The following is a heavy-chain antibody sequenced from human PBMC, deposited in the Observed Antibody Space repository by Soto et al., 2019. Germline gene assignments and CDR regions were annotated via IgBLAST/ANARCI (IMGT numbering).Heavy chain of an antibody. J-gene: IGHJ4*02. CDR2: INHSGST. CDR1: GGSCSGYY. V-gene: IGHV4-34*01. D-gene: IGHD3-9*01. Sequence: SETLSLTCAVYGGSCSGYYWSWIRQPPGKGLEWIGEINHSGSTNYNPPLKSRVTISVDTSKNQFSLKLSSVTAADTAVYYCARGLKRYFDWSTHSYFAYWGQGTLVTLSS. CDR3: ARGLKRYFDWSTHSYFAY.